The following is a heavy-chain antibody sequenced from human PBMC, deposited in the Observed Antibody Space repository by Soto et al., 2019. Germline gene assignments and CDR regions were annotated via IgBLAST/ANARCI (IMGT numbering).Heavy chain of an antibody. Sequence: PVGSLRLSCAASGFTFSSYGMHWVRQAPGKGLEWVAVISYDGSNKYYADSVKGRFTISRDNSKNTLYLQMNSLRAEDTAVYYCAKDTAMVTYYYYGMDVWGQGTTVTVSS. V-gene: IGHV3-30*18. J-gene: IGHJ6*02. CDR3: AKDTAMVTYYYYGMDV. CDR1: GFTFSSYG. D-gene: IGHD5-18*01. CDR2: ISYDGSNK.